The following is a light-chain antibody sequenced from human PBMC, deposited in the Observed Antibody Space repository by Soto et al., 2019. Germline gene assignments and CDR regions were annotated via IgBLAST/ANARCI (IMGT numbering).Light chain of an antibody. V-gene: IGLV3-1*01. Sequence: SYELTQPPSVSVSPGQTASITCSGDKLGDKYACWSQQKPGQSPVVVIYQDSKRPSGIPERLSVSKAGNTATLTISVTQAMDEADYYCQAWGSSTAVFGGGTKLTVL. CDR3: QAWGSSTAV. CDR1: KLGDKY. CDR2: QDS. J-gene: IGLJ3*02.